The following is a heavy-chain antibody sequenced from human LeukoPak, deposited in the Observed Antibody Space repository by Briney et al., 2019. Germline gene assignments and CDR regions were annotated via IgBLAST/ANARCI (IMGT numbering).Heavy chain of an antibody. CDR3: ARDSSKYCSSTSCYAGMDY. CDR2: ISSSSSYI. CDR1: GFTFSSYS. J-gene: IGHJ4*02. V-gene: IGHV3-21*01. Sequence: GGSLRLSCAASGFTFSSYSMNWVRQAPGKGLEWVSSISSSSSYIYYAYSVKGRFTISRDNAKNSLYLQMNSLRADDTAVFYCARDSSKYCSSTSCYAGMDYWGQGALVTVSS. D-gene: IGHD2-2*01.